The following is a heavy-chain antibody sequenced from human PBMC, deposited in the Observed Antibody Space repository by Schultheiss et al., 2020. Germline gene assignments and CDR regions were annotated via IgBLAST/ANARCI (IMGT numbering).Heavy chain of an antibody. CDR1: GFTFSSHA. V-gene: IGHV3-49*04. Sequence: GESLKISCEVSGFTFSSHAMSWVRQTPGKGLEWVGFIRSKAYGGTTEYAASVKGRFTISRDDSKSIAYLQMNSLKTEDTAVYYCTREGSSSGWYRVGFDYWGQGTLVTVSS. CDR3: TREGSSSGWYRVGFDY. CDR2: IRSKAYGGTT. D-gene: IGHD6-19*01. J-gene: IGHJ4*02.